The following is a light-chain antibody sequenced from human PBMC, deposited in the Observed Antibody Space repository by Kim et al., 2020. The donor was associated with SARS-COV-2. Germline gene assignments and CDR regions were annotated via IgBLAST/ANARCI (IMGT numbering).Light chain of an antibody. CDR2: DAS. CDR1: QSVSSY. Sequence: EIVLTQSPATLSLSPGERATLSCRASQSVSSYLAWYQQKPGQAPRLLIYDASNRATGIPARFSGSGSVTDFTLTISSLAPGDFAVYYCQQRSNMHPETFGEGTRLWIK. CDR3: QQRSNMHPET. J-gene: IGKJ5*01. V-gene: IGKV3-11*01.